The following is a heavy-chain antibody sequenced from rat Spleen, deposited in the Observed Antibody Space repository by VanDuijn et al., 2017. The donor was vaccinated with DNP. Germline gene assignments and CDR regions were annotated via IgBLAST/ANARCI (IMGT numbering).Heavy chain of an antibody. CDR3: ARGSGTYYWYFDF. Sequence: VQLKESGPGLVQPSQTLSLTCTVSGFSLTSNSIHWVRQAPKKGLEWVAAISTGGGNTYYRDSVKGRFTISRDNAKSTLHLQMNSLRSEDTATYYGARGSGTYYWYFDFWGPGTMVTVSS. V-gene: IGHV5-25*01. D-gene: IGHD5-1*01. CDR1: GFSLTSNS. J-gene: IGHJ1*01. CDR2: ISTGGGNT.